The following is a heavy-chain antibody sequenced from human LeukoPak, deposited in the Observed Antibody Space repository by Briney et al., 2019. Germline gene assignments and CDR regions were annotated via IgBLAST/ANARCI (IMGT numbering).Heavy chain of an antibody. CDR2: IYYSGST. V-gene: IGHV4-39*01. D-gene: IGHD2-2*01. J-gene: IGHJ3*02. Sequence: PSETLSLTCTVSGGSISGSTYFWDWIRQPPGKGLEWIGTIYYSGSTYYNPSLKSRVTISVDTSNDQFSLRLSSVTAADTAVYYCATYCSTTSCPHRRAFDIWGQGTMVTVSS. CDR3: ATYCSTTSCPHRRAFDI. CDR1: GGSISGSTYF.